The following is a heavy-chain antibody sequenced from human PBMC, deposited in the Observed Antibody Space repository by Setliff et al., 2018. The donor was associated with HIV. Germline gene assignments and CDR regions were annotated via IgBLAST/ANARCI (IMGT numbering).Heavy chain of an antibody. CDR2: INHSGST. Sequence: NPSETLSLTCAVYGGAFSGYYWSWIRQPPGKGLEWIGEINHSGSTYYNPSLKSRVTISVDTSKRQFSLTMTSVTAADTAVYYCARGLSSQTYWGTRPLGLDYWGQGSLVTVSS. J-gene: IGHJ4*01. V-gene: IGHV4-34*01. D-gene: IGHD2-2*01. CDR3: ARGLSSQTYWGTRPLGLDY. CDR1: GGAFSGYY.